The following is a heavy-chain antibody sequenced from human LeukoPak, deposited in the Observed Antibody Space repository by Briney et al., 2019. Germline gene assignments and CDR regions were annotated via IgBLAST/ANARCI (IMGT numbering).Heavy chain of an antibody. Sequence: RSLRLSCAASGFTFSMHWVRQAPGKGLEWVAVISSDGNKIYYADSVKGRFTISRDNSKNTLYLEMNSLRPEDTALYYCARGAHRRDDYGGFFDYWGQGTLVTVSS. CDR3: ARGAHRRDDYGGFFDY. J-gene: IGHJ4*02. CDR1: GFTFS. CDR2: ISSDGNKI. D-gene: IGHD4-23*01. V-gene: IGHV3-30*04.